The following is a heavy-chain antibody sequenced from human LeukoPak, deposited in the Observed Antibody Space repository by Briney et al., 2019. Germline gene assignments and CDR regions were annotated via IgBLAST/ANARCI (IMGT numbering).Heavy chain of an antibody. CDR1: GFTFSSYA. V-gene: IGHV3-23*01. CDR3: AKPYDSSGYYLTDY. J-gene: IGHJ4*02. Sequence: HPGGSLRLSCAASGFTFSSYAMSWVRQAPEKGLEWVSAISGSGGSTYYADSVKGRFTISRDNSKNTLYLQMNSLRAEDTAVYYCAKPYDSSGYYLTDYWGQGTLVTVSS. D-gene: IGHD3-22*01. CDR2: ISGSGGST.